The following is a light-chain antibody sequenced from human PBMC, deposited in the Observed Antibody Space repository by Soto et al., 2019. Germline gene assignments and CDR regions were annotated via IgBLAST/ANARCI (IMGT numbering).Light chain of an antibody. CDR3: QQYCGVPFS. CDR2: WAS. V-gene: IGKV4-1*01. CDR1: QSVLYSSNNKNY. Sequence: DIVMTQSPDSLAVSLGERATINCKSSQSVLYSSNNKNYLAWYQQKPGQPPKLLIYWASTRESGVPDRFSGSGSGTDFTLTISSLQAEDVAVYYCQQYCGVPFSFGPGTKVDVK. J-gene: IGKJ3*01.